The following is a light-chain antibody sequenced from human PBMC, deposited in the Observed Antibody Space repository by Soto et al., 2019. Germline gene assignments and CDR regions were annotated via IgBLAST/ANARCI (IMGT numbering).Light chain of an antibody. CDR1: SSDNGGYNY. V-gene: IGLV2-14*01. Sequence: QSALTQPASVSGSPGQSITISCTGTSSDNGGYNYVSWYQQHPGKAPKLMIYEVSNRPSGVSDRFSGSKSGNTASLTISGLQAEDEADYYCSSYTTSSTLVFGTGTKPPS. CDR3: SSYTTSSTLV. J-gene: IGLJ1*01. CDR2: EVS.